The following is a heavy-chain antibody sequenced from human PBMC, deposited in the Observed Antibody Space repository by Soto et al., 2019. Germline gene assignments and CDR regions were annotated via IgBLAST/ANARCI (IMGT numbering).Heavy chain of an antibody. CDR1: GFTFSSYA. V-gene: IGHV3-23*01. Sequence: EVQLLESGGGLVQPGGSLRLSCAASGFTFSSYAMSWVRQAPGKGLEWVSAISGSGGSTYYADSVKGRFTISRDNSKNTLYLQMKSLTAEDTAVYYCSTTLYSNSVPPEGYWGQGTLVTVSS. J-gene: IGHJ4*02. CDR3: STTLYSNSVPPEGY. CDR2: ISGSGGST. D-gene: IGHD4-4*01.